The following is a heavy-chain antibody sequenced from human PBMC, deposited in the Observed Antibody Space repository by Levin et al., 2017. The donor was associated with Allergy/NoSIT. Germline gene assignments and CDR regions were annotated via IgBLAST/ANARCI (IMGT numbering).Heavy chain of an antibody. J-gene: IGHJ3*02. CDR1: GFTFSSYA. CDR3: AKDRLLWFGELLDAFDI. D-gene: IGHD3-10*01. Sequence: SCAASGFTFSSYAMSWVRQAPGKGLEWVSAISGSGGSTYYADSVKGRFTISRDNSKNTLYLQMNSLRAEDTAVYYCAKDRLLWFGELLDAFDIWGQGTMVTVSS. CDR2: ISGSGGST. V-gene: IGHV3-23*01.